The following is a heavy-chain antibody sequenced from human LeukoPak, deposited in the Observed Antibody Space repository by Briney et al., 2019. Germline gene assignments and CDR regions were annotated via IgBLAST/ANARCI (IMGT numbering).Heavy chain of an antibody. CDR1: GGSISSGSYY. D-gene: IGHD7-27*01. CDR3: ARIGTGEFGDAFDI. J-gene: IGHJ3*02. CDR2: IYTSGST. V-gene: IGHV4-61*02. Sequence: SETLSLTCTVSGGSISSGSYYWSWIRQPAGKGLEWIGRIYTSGSTNYNPSLKSRVTISVDTSKNQFSLKLSSVTAADTAVYYCARIGTGEFGDAFDIWGQGTMVTVSS.